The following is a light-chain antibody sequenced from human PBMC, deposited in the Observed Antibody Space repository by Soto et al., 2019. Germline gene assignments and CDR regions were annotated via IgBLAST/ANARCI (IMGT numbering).Light chain of an antibody. Sequence: DIVMTQSPATLSVSPGEGATLSCRASQSVGSNLAWYQQKPAQAPRLLIYGVSTRATGTPARFSGSGSGTAFTLTMSSVQSEDFEVYYCQQYNNWLQTFGQGTKVEIK. CDR2: GVS. V-gene: IGKV3-15*01. J-gene: IGKJ1*01. CDR3: QQYNNWLQT. CDR1: QSVGSN.